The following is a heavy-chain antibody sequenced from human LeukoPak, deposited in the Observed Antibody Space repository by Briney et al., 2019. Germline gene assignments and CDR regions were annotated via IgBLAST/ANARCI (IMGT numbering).Heavy chain of an antibody. CDR2: IRGSSSTI. CDR3: AGLNIAAYYFDY. D-gene: IGHD6-13*01. Sequence: GGSLRLSCAASGFTFSSYRMNWVRQAPGKGLEWVSYIRGSSSTIYYADSVKGRFTISRDNAKNSLYLQMNSLRAEDTAVYYCAGLNIAAYYFDYWGQGTLVTVSS. CDR1: GFTFSSYR. J-gene: IGHJ4*02. V-gene: IGHV3-48*01.